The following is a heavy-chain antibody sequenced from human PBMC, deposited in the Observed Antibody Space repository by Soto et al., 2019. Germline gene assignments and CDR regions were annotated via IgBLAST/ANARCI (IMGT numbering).Heavy chain of an antibody. D-gene: IGHD3-10*01. CDR2: INAGNGNT. V-gene: IGHV1-3*01. Sequence: ASVKVSCKASGYTFTSYAMHWVRQAPGQRLEWMGWINAGNGNTKYSQKFQGRVTITRDTSASTAYMELSSLRSEDTAVYYCAREWGMVRGVMSDYWGQGTLVTVSS. J-gene: IGHJ4*02. CDR1: GYTFTSYA. CDR3: AREWGMVRGVMSDY.